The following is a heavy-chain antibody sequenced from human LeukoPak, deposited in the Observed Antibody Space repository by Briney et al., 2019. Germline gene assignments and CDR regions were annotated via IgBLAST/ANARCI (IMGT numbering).Heavy chain of an antibody. CDR2: IIPIFGTA. D-gene: IGHD3-22*01. Sequence: SVKVSCKASGGTFSSYAISWVRQAPGQGLEWMGRIIPIFGTANYAQKFQGRVTITTDESTSTAYMELSSLRSEDTAVYYCAARREVIVVAGVHYWFDPWGQGTLVTVSS. J-gene: IGHJ5*02. CDR3: AARREVIVVAGVHYWFDP. CDR1: GGTFSSYA. V-gene: IGHV1-69*05.